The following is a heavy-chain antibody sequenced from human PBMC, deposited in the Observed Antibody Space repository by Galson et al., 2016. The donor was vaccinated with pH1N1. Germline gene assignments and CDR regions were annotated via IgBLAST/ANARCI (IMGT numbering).Heavy chain of an antibody. CDR1: GYIFSTFW. V-gene: IGHV5-51*01. Sequence: QSGAEVKKPGESLKISCKGSGYIFSTFWIGWVRQMSGKGLEWMGIVYPGDSDTRYNPSFKGQVTFSVDKSISTAYLQWSSLKASDSAIYFCARHQSSSDDYFFYNMDVWGQGTTVTVSS. J-gene: IGHJ6*02. D-gene: IGHD6-6*01. CDR3: ARHQSSSDDYFFYNMDV. CDR2: VYPGDSDT.